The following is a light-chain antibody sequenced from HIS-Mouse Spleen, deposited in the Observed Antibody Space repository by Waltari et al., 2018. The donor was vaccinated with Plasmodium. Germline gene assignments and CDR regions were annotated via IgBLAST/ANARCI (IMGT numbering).Light chain of an antibody. V-gene: IGKV1-8*01. J-gene: IGKJ4*01. CDR1: QGIRSY. CDR3: QQYYSYLLT. Sequence: AIRMTQSTSSFSASTGDRVTITCRASQGIRSYLAWYQQKPGKAPKLLIYAASTLQSGVPSRFSGSGSGTDFTLTISCLQSEDFATYYCQQYYSYLLTFGGGTKVEIK. CDR2: AAS.